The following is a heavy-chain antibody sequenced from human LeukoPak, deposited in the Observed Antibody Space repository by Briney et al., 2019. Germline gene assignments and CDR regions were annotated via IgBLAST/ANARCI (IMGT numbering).Heavy chain of an antibody. CDR1: GFSFTDYP. Sequence: GGSLRLSCATSGFSFTDYPMNWVRQAPGKGLEWVSYISSSGSTIYYADSVKGRFTISRDNAKNSLYLQMNSLRAEDTAVYYCARDGGGRGYSYGPADYWGQGTLVTVSS. V-gene: IGHV3-48*04. J-gene: IGHJ4*02. CDR3: ARDGGGRGYSYGPADY. D-gene: IGHD5-18*01. CDR2: ISSSGSTI.